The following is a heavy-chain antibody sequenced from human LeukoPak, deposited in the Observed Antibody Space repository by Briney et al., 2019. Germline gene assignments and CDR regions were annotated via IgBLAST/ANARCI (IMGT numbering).Heavy chain of an antibody. CDR1: GFTFSNYS. CDR3: AKSSAPPPIPRTPVHDAFDI. CDR2: ISYDGFNK. J-gene: IGHJ3*02. Sequence: GRSLRLSCAASGFTFSNYSMHLVRQAPGKGLEWVAVISYDGFNKHYGDSVKGRFTISRDNSKSTLYLQMNSLRAEDTAVYYCAKSSAPPPIPRTPVHDAFDIWGQGTVVTVSS. V-gene: IGHV3-30*18. D-gene: IGHD6-6*01.